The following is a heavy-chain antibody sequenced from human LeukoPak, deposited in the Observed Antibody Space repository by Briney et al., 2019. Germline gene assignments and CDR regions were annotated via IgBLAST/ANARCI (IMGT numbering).Heavy chain of an antibody. D-gene: IGHD3-16*01. CDR2: INPSGGST. CDR3: TTDLGGGGIVTLDY. CDR1: GYTFTSHY. J-gene: IGHJ4*02. V-gene: IGHV1-46*01. Sequence: ASVKVSCTASGYTFTSHYMHWVRQAPGQGLEWMGTINPSGGSTSYAQKFQGRVTMNRDMSTSTLYMELNSLRSEDTAMYYCTTDLGGGGIVTLDYWGQGTLVTVSS.